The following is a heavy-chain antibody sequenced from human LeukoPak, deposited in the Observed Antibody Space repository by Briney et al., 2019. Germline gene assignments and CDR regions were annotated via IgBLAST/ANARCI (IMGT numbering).Heavy chain of an antibody. CDR2: INPTGGST. V-gene: IGHV1-46*01. D-gene: IGHD1-26*01. CDR1: GYTFTSYY. CDR3: ERPNSAGDNAWWFDL. J-gene: IGHJ5*02. Sequence: ASVKVSCKASGYTFTSYYMHWVRQAPGQGLEWMGIINPTGGSTDYAQKFQGRVTMTRDMSTSTDYMELSSLRSEDTAIYYCERPNSAGDNAWWFDLWGQGPLVTVSS.